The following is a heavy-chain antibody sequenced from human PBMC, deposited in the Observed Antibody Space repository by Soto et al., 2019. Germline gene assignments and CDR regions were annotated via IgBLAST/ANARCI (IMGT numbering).Heavy chain of an antibody. V-gene: IGHV3-7*01. Sequence: GGSLRLSCAASGFTFSSYWMSWVRQAPGKGLEGVANIKQDGSEKYYVDSVKGRFTISRDNAKNSLYLQMNSLRAEDTAVYYCAGELIAAAPLDYWGQGTLVTVSS. J-gene: IGHJ4*02. CDR2: IKQDGSEK. D-gene: IGHD6-13*01. CDR3: AGELIAAAPLDY. CDR1: GFTFSSYW.